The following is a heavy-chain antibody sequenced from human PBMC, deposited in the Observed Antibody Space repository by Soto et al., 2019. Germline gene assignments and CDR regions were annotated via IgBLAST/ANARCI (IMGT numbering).Heavy chain of an antibody. V-gene: IGHV3-30-3*01. Sequence: GGSLRLSCAASGFTFSSYAMHWVRQAPGKGLEWVAVISYDGSNKYYADSVKGRFTISRDNSKNTLYLQMNSLRAEDTAVYFCVWECGSSWDPTWDFDSWGQGTLVTVSS. CDR3: VWECGSSWDPTWDFDS. J-gene: IGHJ4*02. CDR2: ISYDGSNK. D-gene: IGHD6-13*01. CDR1: GFTFSSYA.